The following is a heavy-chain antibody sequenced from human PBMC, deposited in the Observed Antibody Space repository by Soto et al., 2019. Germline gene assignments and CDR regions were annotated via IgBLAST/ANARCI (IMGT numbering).Heavy chain of an antibody. CDR2: MSSDGGRI. CDR3: VKSRGGANHDFFD. CDR1: GFTCGIFS. Sequence: GGSLSRSCSAAGFTCGIFSMHWVRQSPGKGLEYVSHMSSDGGRIYYADSVKGRFTISRDNSKNMLYLQMSSLRPDDSAVYYCVKSRGGANHDFFDWGQGTQVTVSS. J-gene: IGHJ4*02. V-gene: IGHV3-64D*06. D-gene: IGHD6-19*01.